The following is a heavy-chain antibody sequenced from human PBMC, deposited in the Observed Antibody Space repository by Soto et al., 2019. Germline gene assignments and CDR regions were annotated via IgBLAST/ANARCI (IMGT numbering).Heavy chain of an antibody. CDR2: ISGSGGST. CDR1: EFTFSSYA. CDR3: AKDGYYYDSSGYNY. Sequence: WGSLRLSCAASEFTFSSYAMSWFRQAPGKGLEWVSAISGSGGSTYYADSVKGRFTISRDNSKKTLYLQMNSLRAEDTAVYYCAKDGYYYDSSGYNYWGQGTLVTVSS. V-gene: IGHV3-23*01. J-gene: IGHJ4*02. D-gene: IGHD3-22*01.